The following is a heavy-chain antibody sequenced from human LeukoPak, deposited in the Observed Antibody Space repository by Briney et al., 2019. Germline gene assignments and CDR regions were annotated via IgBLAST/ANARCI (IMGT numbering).Heavy chain of an antibody. CDR1: GYSISSGYY. Sequence: RPSETLSLTCAVSGYSISSGYYWGWIRQPPGKGLEWIGYIYYSGSSNYNPSLKSRVTISVDTSKNQFSLKLSSVTAADTAVYYCARDRRKWELPYFDYWGQGTLVTVSS. CDR3: ARDRRKWELPYFDY. CDR2: IYYSGSS. V-gene: IGHV4-38-2*02. D-gene: IGHD1-26*01. J-gene: IGHJ4*02.